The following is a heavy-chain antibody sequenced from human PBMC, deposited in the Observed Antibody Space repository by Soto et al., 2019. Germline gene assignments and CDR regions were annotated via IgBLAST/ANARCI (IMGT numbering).Heavy chain of an antibody. Sequence: ASVKVSCKASGGTFSSYAISWVRQAPGQGLEWMGGIIPIFGTANYAQKFQGRVTITADESTSTAYMELSSLRSDDTAVYYCARVYYDFWSGYFDYWGQGTLVTVSS. D-gene: IGHD3-3*01. V-gene: IGHV1-69*13. CDR3: ARVYYDFWSGYFDY. J-gene: IGHJ4*02. CDR2: IIPIFGTA. CDR1: GGTFSSYA.